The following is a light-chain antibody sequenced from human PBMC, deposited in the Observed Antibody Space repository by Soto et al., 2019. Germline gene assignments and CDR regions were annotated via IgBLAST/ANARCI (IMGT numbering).Light chain of an antibody. CDR2: GAS. CDR3: QQYNNWTLT. J-gene: IGKJ4*01. V-gene: IGKV3-15*01. CDR1: QSVSGN. Sequence: EIVMTQSPATLSVSPGERATLSCRASQSVSGNLAWYQQKPGQPPRLLIYGASTRATGIPAMFSGSGSGTEFTLTISSLQSEDCAIYYCQQYNNWTLTFGGGTKVEIK.